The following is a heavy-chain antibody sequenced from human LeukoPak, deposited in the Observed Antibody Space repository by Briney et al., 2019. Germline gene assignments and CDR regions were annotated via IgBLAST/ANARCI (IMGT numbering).Heavy chain of an antibody. V-gene: IGHV3-30*03. D-gene: IGHD5-24*01. Sequence: TGRSQRLSCAASGFTFATHAMHWVRQAPGKGLEWVAVISFDANDKYSSDSVKGRFTISRDNSKNTLYLQMNSLRAEDTAVYYCARGDGYGDFWGLGTLVTVSS. CDR2: ISFDANDK. CDR1: GFTFATHA. CDR3: ARGDGYGDF. J-gene: IGHJ4*02.